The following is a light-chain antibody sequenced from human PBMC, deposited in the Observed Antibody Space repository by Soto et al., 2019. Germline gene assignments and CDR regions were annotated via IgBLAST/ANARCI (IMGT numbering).Light chain of an antibody. CDR3: SSYTSTTPFYV. CDR1: SSDIGGCYY. CDR2: QVS. Sequence: QSALTQPASVSGSPGQSITISCTGTSSDIGGCYYVSWYQHHPGKAPKLMIYQVSNRPSGVSNRFSGSKSGNTASLTISGLQAEDEADYYCSSYTSTTPFYVFGTGTKLTVL. J-gene: IGLJ1*01. V-gene: IGLV2-14*01.